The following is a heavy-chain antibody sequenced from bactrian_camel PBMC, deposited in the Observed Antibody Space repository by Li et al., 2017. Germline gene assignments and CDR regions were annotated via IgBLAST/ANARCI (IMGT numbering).Heavy chain of an antibody. Sequence: HVQLVESGGASVQAGGSLNLSCAISGLTHSSYCMGWFRQTVEKEREGVGDIDSAGSTVYADSVNGRFIISEDHAKDIVYLQMNNLKPEDTGMYYCTTGDRRGRVGFCSGGVRSSWGQGTQVTVS. CDR3: TTGDRRGRVGFCSGGVRSS. CDR2: IDSAGST. V-gene: IGHV3S55*01. CDR1: GLTHSSYC. D-gene: IGHD7*01. J-gene: IGHJ4*01.